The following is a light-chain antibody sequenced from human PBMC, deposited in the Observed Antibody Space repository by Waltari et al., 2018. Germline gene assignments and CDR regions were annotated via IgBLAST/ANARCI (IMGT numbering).Light chain of an antibody. Sequence: IQMTQSPSTLSAFVGERVTITCRASQSINRWVAWYQQKPGKAPKLLIHEVSSLVSGVPSRFSGSGFGTDFTLTISSLEPDDFAHYYCQQRRNWPPTFGQGTKVEIK. J-gene: IGKJ1*01. CDR3: QQRRNWPPT. CDR1: QSINRW. CDR2: EVS. V-gene: IGKV1-5*01.